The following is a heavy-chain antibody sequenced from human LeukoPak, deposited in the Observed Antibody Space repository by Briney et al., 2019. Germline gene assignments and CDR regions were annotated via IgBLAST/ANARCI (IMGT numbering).Heavy chain of an antibody. CDR3: ARVGATSIDY. CDR2: ISWNSGSI. CDR1: GFTFDDYA. V-gene: IGHV3-9*01. Sequence: GRSLRLSCAASGFTFDDYAMHWVRQAPGKGLEWVSGISWNSGSIGYADSVKGRFTISRDNAKNSLYLQMNSLRAEDTAVYYCARVGATSIDYWGQGTLVTVSS. D-gene: IGHD1-26*01. J-gene: IGHJ4*02.